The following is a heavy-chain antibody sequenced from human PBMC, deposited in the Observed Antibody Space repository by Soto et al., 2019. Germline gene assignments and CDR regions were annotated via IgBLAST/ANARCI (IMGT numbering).Heavy chain of an antibody. CDR2: IDSKGGT. CDR3: VRQGFGRLHGLVDV. D-gene: IGHD3-10*01. V-gene: IGHV4-59*08. CDR1: DDSSSNYK. J-gene: IGHJ6*02. Sequence: QVQLQESGPGLVKPSETLSLTCTVSDDSSSNYKWSWIRQPPGRRLEWIGYIDSKGGTSYNPSLPSRVTISIAPSTKQFFLKLSSVTAADTAVYYCVRQGFGRLHGLVDVWGQGTTVTVSS.